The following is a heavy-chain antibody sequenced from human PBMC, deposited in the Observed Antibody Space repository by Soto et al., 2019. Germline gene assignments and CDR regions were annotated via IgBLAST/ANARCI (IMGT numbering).Heavy chain of an antibody. CDR3: RRSSRYSTDV. V-gene: IGHV4-59*08. D-gene: IGHD6-19*01. Sequence: SETLSFTCTVSGVSISSYYCSWIRQPPGKGLEWIGYIYYSGSTNYNPSLKSRVTISVDTSKNQFSLKLSSVTAADTAVYYCRRSSRYSTDVWGQGITVTVSS. CDR2: IYYSGST. CDR1: GVSISSYY. J-gene: IGHJ6*02.